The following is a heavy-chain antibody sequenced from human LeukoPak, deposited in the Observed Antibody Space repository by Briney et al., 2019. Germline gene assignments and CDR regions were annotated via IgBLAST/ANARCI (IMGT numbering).Heavy chain of an antibody. D-gene: IGHD1-1*01. CDR2: IYYSGST. CDR1: GGSISSYY. CDR3: ARTTNYYYYMDV. J-gene: IGHJ6*03. Sequence: KPSETLSLTCTVSGGSISSYYWSWIRQPPGKGLEWIGYIYYSGSTNYNPSLKSRVTISVDTSKNQFSLKLSSVTAADTAVYYCARTTNYYYYMDVWGKGTTVTISS. V-gene: IGHV4-59*01.